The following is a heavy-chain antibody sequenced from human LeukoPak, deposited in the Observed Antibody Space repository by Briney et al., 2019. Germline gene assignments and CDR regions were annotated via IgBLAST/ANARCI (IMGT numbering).Heavy chain of an antibody. Sequence: PGGSLRLSCAASGFTFTNAWMSWVRQAPGRGLEWVGLVKSESDGGTAVYAAPVKGRFTISRDDSKNTLYLQMNSLKTEDTAVYYCATGNGSGNACDYWGQGTLVTVSS. CDR3: ATGNGSGNACDY. CDR2: VKSESDGGTA. J-gene: IGHJ4*02. V-gene: IGHV3-15*01. D-gene: IGHD3-10*01. CDR1: GFTFTNAW.